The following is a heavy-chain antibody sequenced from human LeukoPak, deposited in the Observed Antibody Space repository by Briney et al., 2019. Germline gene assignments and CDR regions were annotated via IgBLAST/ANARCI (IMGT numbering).Heavy chain of an antibody. D-gene: IGHD6-19*01. J-gene: IGHJ4*02. CDR2: ISYDGSDK. V-gene: IGHV3-30*04. Sequence: GGSLRLSCAASGFTFSSYAMQWVRQAPGKGLEWVAVISYDGSDKNYADSVKGRFTISRDNSMDTLYLQINSLGAEDTALYYCARAVYRSGGYYFDYWGQGILVTVSS. CDR1: GFTFSSYA. CDR3: ARAVYRSGGYYFDY.